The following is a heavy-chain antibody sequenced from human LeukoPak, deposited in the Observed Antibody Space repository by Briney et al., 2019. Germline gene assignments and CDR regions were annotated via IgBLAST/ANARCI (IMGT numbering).Heavy chain of an antibody. CDR3: AKEYASGGYGANFAY. CDR2: VSSDGGTK. J-gene: IGHJ4*02. V-gene: IGHV3-30*18. CDR1: KFTFINYG. Sequence: QAGGSLRLSCTASKFTFINYGMQWVRQAPGKGLEWVAVVSSDGGTKYYADSVKGRFTISRDNSRTTMYLQMDSLRAEDPAVYYCAKEYASGGYGANFAYWGQGTLVTVSS. D-gene: IGHD3-10*01.